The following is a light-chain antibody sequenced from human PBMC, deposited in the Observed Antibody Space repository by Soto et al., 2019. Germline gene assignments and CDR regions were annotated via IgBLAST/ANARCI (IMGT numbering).Light chain of an antibody. J-gene: IGLJ1*01. V-gene: IGLV2-14*01. CDR2: DVS. Sequence: QSALTQPASVSGSPGQSITISCTGTSSDVGSYNYVSWYQQHPDKAPKLMIYDVSNRPSRVSNRFSGSKSGNTASLTISGLQAEDEADYYCSSYRSTSALGVFGTGTKLTVL. CDR1: SSDVGSYNY. CDR3: SSYRSTSALGV.